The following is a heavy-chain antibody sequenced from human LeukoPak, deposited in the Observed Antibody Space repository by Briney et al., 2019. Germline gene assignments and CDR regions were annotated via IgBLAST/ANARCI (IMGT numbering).Heavy chain of an antibody. V-gene: IGHV3-7*01. CDR1: GFTFSSYW. CDR2: IKQDGSEK. D-gene: IGHD1-20*01. Sequence: GSLRLSCAASGFTFSSYWMSWVRQAPGKGLEWVANIKQDGSEKYYVDSVKGRFTISRDNAKNSLYLQMNSLRAEDTAVYYCARVSPDNWNYVDYWGQGTLVTVSS. J-gene: IGHJ4*02. CDR3: ARVSPDNWNYVDY.